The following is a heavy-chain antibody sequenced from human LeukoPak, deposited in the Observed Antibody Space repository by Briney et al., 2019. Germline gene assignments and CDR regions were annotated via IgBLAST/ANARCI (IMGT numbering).Heavy chain of an antibody. CDR1: GFTFSSYA. D-gene: IGHD2-21*02. V-gene: IGHV3-30-3*01. CDR2: ISYDGSNK. CDR3: AKDLNEVVTANNFDY. Sequence: GGSLRLSCAASGFTFSSYAIHWVRQAPGKGLEWVAVISYDGSNKYYADSVKGRSTISGDNSKNTLYLQMNSLRAEDTAVYYCAKDLNEVVTANNFDYWGQGTLVTVSS. J-gene: IGHJ4*02.